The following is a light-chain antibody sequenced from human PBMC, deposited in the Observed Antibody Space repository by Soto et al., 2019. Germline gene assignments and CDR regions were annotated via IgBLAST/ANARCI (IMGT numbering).Light chain of an antibody. CDR2: ATS. V-gene: IGKV1-39*01. CDR1: QSLAGY. Sequence: DIQMTQSPSSLSASVGERVTITCRASQSLAGYLNWYQQKPGEAPKLLIYATSTLQSGVPSRFSGSGSGADYTLTSSSLQPEEFATYSCQQSHSTPLTFGQGTKGEIK. CDR3: QQSHSTPLT. J-gene: IGKJ1*01.